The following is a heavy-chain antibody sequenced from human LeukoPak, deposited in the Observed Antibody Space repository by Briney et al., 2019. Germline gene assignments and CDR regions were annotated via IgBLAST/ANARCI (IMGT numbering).Heavy chain of an antibody. CDR3: ARVTGYVMEDYFDY. V-gene: IGHV4-59*01. Sequence: SETLFFTCPVFGGSISSNYWSWIRQPPGKGLEWIGYIYYSGSTNYNHSLKSRVTISVDTSKNQFSLRLSSVTAADTAVYYCARVTGYVMEDYFDYWGQGTLVTVSS. CDR1: GGSISSNY. CDR2: IYYSGST. D-gene: IGHD6-13*01. J-gene: IGHJ4*02.